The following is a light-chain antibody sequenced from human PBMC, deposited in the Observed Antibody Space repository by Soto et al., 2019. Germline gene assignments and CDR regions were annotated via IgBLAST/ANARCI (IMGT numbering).Light chain of an antibody. Sequence: QSALTQPASVSGSPGQSITISCTGTSSDVGGYNYVSWYQQYPGKAPKLMIYDVSVRPSGVSNRLSGSKSGNRASLTISGLQAEDEADYCCSSFSNRSPVVFGGGTKLTVL. CDR3: SSFSNRSPVV. CDR1: SSDVGGYNY. J-gene: IGLJ2*01. CDR2: DVS. V-gene: IGLV2-14*03.